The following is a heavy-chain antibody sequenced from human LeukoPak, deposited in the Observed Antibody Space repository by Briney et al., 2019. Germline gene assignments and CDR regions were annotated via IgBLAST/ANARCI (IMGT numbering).Heavy chain of an antibody. V-gene: IGHV4-61*02. CDR2: IYTSGST. CDR3: ARIYLPAAGDPFDY. Sequence: PSETLSLTCTVSGGSISSGSYYWSWIRQPAGKGLEWIGRIYTSGSTNYNPSLKSRVTISVDTSKNQFSLKLTSVTAADTAIYYCARIYLPAAGDPFDYWGQGTLVTVSS. CDR1: GGSISSGSYY. D-gene: IGHD6-13*01. J-gene: IGHJ4*02.